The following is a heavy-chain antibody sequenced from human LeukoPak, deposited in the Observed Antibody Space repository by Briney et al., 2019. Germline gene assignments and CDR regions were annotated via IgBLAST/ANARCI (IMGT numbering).Heavy chain of an antibody. D-gene: IGHD1-26*01. CDR1: GGSISSYY. CDR2: IYYSGST. V-gene: IGHV4-59*08. CDR3: ASWSGSYPYYFDY. J-gene: IGHJ4*02. Sequence: SETLSLTCTVSGGSISSYYWSWIRQPPGKGLEGIGYIYYSGSTNYNPSLKRRVTISVDTSKNQFSLKLSSVTAADTAVYYCASWSGSYPYYFDYWGQGTLVTVSS.